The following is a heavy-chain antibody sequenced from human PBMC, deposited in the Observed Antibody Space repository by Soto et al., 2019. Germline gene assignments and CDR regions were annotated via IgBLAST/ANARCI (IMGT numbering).Heavy chain of an antibody. CDR2: VYHRGST. CDR1: GGSISSSNW. J-gene: IGHJ5*02. D-gene: IGHD6-13*01. V-gene: IGHV4-4*02. CDR3: ARNWYSGSWWGPGTKRSCWFDP. Sequence: VQLQESGPGLVKPSGTLSLTCAVSGGSISSSNWWSWVRQPPGKGLEWIGEVYHRGSTNYNPSLKSRVTLSVDKSKNQFSLKLSSVTAADTAVYYCARNWYSGSWWGPGTKRSCWFDPWCQGTLVTVSS.